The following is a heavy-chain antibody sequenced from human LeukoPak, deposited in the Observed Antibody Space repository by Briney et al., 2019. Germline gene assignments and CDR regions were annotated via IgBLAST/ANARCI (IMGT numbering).Heavy chain of an antibody. J-gene: IGHJ5*02. D-gene: IGHD3-10*01. Sequence: GESLKIPCKGSGYSFTSYWIGWVRQMPGKGLEWMGIIYPGDSDTRYSPSFQGQVTISADKSISTAYLQWSSLKASDTAMYYCARPYYGSGSSLGWFDPWGQGTLVTVSS. CDR3: ARPYYGSGSSLGWFDP. CDR2: IYPGDSDT. CDR1: GYSFTSYW. V-gene: IGHV5-51*01.